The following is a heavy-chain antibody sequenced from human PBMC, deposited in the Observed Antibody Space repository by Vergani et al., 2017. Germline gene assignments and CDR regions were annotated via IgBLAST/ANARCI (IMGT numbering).Heavy chain of an antibody. CDR1: GGSISSSSYY. V-gene: IGHV4-39*07. D-gene: IGHD3-3*01. CDR3: ARDRHDFWSGYYDY. CDR2: IYTSGST. Sequence: QLQLQESGPGLVKPSETLSLTCTVSGGSISSSSYYWGWIRQPPGKGLEWIGRIYTSGSTNYNPSLKSRVTISVDTSKNQFSLKLSSVTAADTAVYYCARDRHDFWSGYYDYWGQGTLVTVSS. J-gene: IGHJ4*02.